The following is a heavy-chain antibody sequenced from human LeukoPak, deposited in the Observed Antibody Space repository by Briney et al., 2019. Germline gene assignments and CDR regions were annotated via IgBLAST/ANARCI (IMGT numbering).Heavy chain of an antibody. J-gene: IGHJ4*02. CDR3: ARMRQYQLPDDY. V-gene: IGHV1-2*02. D-gene: IGHD2-2*01. Sequence: ASVKVSCKASGYTFTGYYMHWVRQAPGQGLEWMGWINPNSGGTNYEQKFEGRVTMTRDTSISTAYMELSRLRSDDTAVYYCARMRQYQLPDDYWGQGTLFTVSS. CDR1: GYTFTGYY. CDR2: INPNSGGT.